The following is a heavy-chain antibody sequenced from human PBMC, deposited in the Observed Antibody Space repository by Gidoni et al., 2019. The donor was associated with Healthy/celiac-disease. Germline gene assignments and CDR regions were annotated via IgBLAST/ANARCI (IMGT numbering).Heavy chain of an antibody. CDR2: IYYSGST. J-gene: IGHJ4*02. D-gene: IGHD3-3*01. Sequence: QVQLQESGPGLVKPSQTLSLTCTVSGGSISSGDYYWSWIRQPPGKGLEWIGYIYYSGSTYYNPSLKSRVTISVDTSKNQFSLKLSSVTAADTAVYYCARGGNGDFWGIGAPWGGFDYWGQGTLVTVSS. CDR3: ARGGNGDFWGIGAPWGGFDY. V-gene: IGHV4-30-4*01. CDR1: GGSISSGDYY.